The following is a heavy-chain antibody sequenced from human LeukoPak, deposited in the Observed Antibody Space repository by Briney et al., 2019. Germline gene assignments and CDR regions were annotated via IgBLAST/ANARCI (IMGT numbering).Heavy chain of an antibody. J-gene: IGHJ6*03. V-gene: IGHV3-30*04. Sequence: QTAWSLRLSCAASGFTFSSYAMHWVRQAPGKGLEWVAVISYDGSNKYYADSVKGRFTISRDNSKNTLYLQMNSLRAEDTAVYYCARDSSANAYYYYMDVWGKGTTVTVSS. CDR3: ARDSSANAYYYYMDV. CDR2: ISYDGSNK. D-gene: IGHD4/OR15-4a*01. CDR1: GFTFSSYA.